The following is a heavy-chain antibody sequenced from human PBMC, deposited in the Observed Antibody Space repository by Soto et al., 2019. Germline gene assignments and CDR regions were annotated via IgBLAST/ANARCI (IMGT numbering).Heavy chain of an antibody. CDR1: GGSISSGDYY. J-gene: IGHJ5*02. V-gene: IGHV4-30-4*01. CDR2: IYYSGST. D-gene: IGHD4-17*01. CDR3: AIASHGEVTIWFDP. Sequence: SETLSLTCTVSGGSISSGDYYWSWIRQPPGKGLEWIGYIYYSGSTYYNPSLRSRVTISVDTSKNQFSLKLSSVTAADTAVYYCAIASHGEVTIWFDPWGQGTLVTVSS.